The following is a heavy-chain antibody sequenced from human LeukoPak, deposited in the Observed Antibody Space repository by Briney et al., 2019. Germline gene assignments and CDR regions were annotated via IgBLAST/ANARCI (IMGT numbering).Heavy chain of an antibody. Sequence: SGGSLRLSCAASGFTFDDYTMHWVRQAPGKGLEWVSLISWDGGSTYYADSVKGRFTISRDNSKNSLYPQMNSLRTEDTALYYCAKEGDYDSLDYWGQGTLVTVSS. CDR2: ISWDGGST. V-gene: IGHV3-43*01. J-gene: IGHJ4*02. D-gene: IGHD3-22*01. CDR1: GFTFDDYT. CDR3: AKEGDYDSLDY.